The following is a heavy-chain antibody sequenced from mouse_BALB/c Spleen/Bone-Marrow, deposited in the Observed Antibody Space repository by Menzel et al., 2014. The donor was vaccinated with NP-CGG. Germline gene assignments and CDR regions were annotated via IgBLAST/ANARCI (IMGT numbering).Heavy chain of an antibody. Sequence: VQLKESGAELVKPGASVKLPCTASGFNTKDTYMHWVKQRPEQGLEWIGRIDPANVNTKYDPKFQGKATITADTSSNTAYLQLSSLTSEDTAVYYCASYVYGYYFDYWGQGTTLTVSS. CDR2: IDPANVNT. J-gene: IGHJ2*01. CDR3: ASYVYGYYFDY. D-gene: IGHD1-1*01. V-gene: IGHV14-3*02. CDR1: GFNTKDTY.